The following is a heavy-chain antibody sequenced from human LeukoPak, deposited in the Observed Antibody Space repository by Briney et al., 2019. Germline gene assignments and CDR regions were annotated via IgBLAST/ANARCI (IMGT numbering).Heavy chain of an antibody. V-gene: IGHV3-21*01. CDR1: GFTFSTYS. CDR3: ARDRYGDHLFDY. J-gene: IGHJ4*02. CDR2: ISSSTNYI. D-gene: IGHD4-17*01. Sequence: GGSLRLSCAASGFTFSTYSMNWVRQAPGKGLEGVSSISSSTNYIYYADSVKGRFTISRDNAKNSLYLQMNSLRAEDTAVYYCARDRYGDHLFDYWGQGTLVTVSS.